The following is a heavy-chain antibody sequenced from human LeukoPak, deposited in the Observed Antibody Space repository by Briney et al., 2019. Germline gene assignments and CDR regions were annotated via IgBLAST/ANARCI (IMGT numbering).Heavy chain of an antibody. D-gene: IGHD1-26*01. Sequence: PGGSLRLSCAASGFTFSGSAMHWVRQASGKGLEWVGRIRSKANSYATAYAASVKGRFTISRDDSKNTAYLQMNSLKTEDTAVYYCSEVGATSRWGQGTLVTVSS. CDR3: SEVGATSR. V-gene: IGHV3-73*01. CDR2: IRSKANSYAT. J-gene: IGHJ4*02. CDR1: GFTFSGSA.